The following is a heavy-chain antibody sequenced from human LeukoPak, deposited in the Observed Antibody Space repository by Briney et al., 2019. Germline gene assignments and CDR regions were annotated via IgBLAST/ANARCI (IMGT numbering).Heavy chain of an antibody. V-gene: IGHV1-3*01. J-gene: IGHJ5*02. CDR2: INAGNGNT. Sequence: ASVKVSCKASGYTFTSYAMHWVRQAPGQRLEWMGWINAGNGNTKYSQKFQGRVTITRDTSASTAYMELSSLRSEDTAVYYCARPYNWNDVWFDPWGQGTLVTVSS. CDR3: ARPYNWNDVWFDP. D-gene: IGHD1-1*01. CDR1: GYTFTSYA.